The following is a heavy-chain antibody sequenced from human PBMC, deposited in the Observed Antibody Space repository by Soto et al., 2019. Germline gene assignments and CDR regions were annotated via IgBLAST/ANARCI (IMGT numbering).Heavy chain of an antibody. CDR2: ISYDGSNK. V-gene: IGHV3-30-3*01. CDR3: AKGPGDYDHHDAFDI. J-gene: IGHJ3*02. Sequence: GGSLRLSCAASGFTFSSYAMHWVRQAPGKGLEWVAVISYDGSNKYYADSVKGRFTISRDNSKNTLYLQMNSLRAEDTAVYYCAKGPGDYDHHDAFDIWGQGTMVTVS. D-gene: IGHD4-17*01. CDR1: GFTFSSYA.